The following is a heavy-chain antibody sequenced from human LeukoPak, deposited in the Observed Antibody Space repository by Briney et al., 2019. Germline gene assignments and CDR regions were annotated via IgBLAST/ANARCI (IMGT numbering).Heavy chain of an antibody. CDR2: INSNSGDT. J-gene: IGHJ4*02. V-gene: IGHV1-2*02. D-gene: IGHD2-2*01. CDR1: GYTFTAFY. CDR3: AREGLVCSSTSCHYLDS. Sequence: ASVKVSCKASGYTFTAFYLHWVRQAPGQGLECMGWINSNSGDTNSEQKFQGRVTMTRDTSISTAYMELGGLRSDDTAVYYCAREGLVCSSTSCHYLDSWGQGTLVTVSS.